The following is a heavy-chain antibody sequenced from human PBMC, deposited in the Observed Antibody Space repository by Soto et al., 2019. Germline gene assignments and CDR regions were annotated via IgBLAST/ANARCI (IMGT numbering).Heavy chain of an antibody. CDR2: INPSGGST. CDR3: ARVYYDSRGYYLEPIAFDI. CDR1: GYTFTSYY. V-gene: IGHV1-46*01. D-gene: IGHD3-22*01. Sequence: GASVKVSCKASGYTFTSYYMHWVRHAPGQGLEWMGIINPSGGSTSYAQKFQGRVTMTRDTSTSTVYMELSSLRSEDTAVYYCARVYYDSRGYYLEPIAFDIWGQGTMVTVSS. J-gene: IGHJ3*02.